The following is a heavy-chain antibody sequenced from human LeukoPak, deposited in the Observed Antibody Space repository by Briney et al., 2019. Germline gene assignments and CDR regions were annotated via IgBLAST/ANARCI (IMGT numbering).Heavy chain of an antibody. D-gene: IGHD3-3*01. CDR1: GYTFTSYG. J-gene: IGHJ4*02. V-gene: IGHV1-18*01. CDR2: ISAYNGNT. CDR3: ARDLSAYYDFWSGYSLYFDY. Sequence: EASVKVSCKASGYTFTSYGISWVRQAPGQGLEWMGWISAYNGNTNYAQKLQGRVTMTTDTSTSTAYMELRSLRSDDTAVYYCARDLSAYYDFWSGYSLYFDYRGQGTLVTVSS.